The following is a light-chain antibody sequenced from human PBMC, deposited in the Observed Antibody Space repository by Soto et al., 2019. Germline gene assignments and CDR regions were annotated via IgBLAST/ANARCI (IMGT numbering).Light chain of an antibody. V-gene: IGKV3-15*01. CDR3: AQYDNWPRT. Sequence: EIVMTQSPATLSVSPGERATLSCRASQTIGSHLAWYQQIPVQAPRLLIYGASTSAAGIPARLSGSGSGTEFTLTISSLQSEDFAVYYCAQYDNWPRTVGPGTKVNI. J-gene: IGKJ3*01. CDR1: QTIGSH. CDR2: GAS.